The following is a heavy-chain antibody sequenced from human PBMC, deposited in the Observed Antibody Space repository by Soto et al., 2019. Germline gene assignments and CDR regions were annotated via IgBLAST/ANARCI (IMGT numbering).Heavy chain of an antibody. CDR2: IIPILGIA. J-gene: IGHJ4*02. Sequence: SVKVSCKASGGTFSSYTISWVRQAPGQGLEWMGRIIPILGIANYAQKFQGRVTITADKSTSTAYMELSSLRSEDTAVYYCARGAAAAGDIFDYWGQGTLVTVPQ. D-gene: IGHD6-13*01. CDR1: GGTFSSYT. V-gene: IGHV1-69*02. CDR3: ARGAAAAGDIFDY.